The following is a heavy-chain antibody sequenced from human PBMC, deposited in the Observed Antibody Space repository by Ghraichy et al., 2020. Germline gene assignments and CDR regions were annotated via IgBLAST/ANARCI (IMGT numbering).Heavy chain of an antibody. D-gene: IGHD6-6*01. V-gene: IGHV3-7*03. CDR3: ARIGYSSSSFDY. CDR2: INQDGSQT. J-gene: IGHJ4*02. CDR1: GFTYTRYW. Sequence: GGSLRLSCSASGFTYTRYWMSWVRQAPGKGLEWLANINQDGSQTDCVDCVKGRFSFPRDNAKNSLYLQLNSLRAEDTAVYFCARIGYSSSSFDYWGQGTLVTVSS.